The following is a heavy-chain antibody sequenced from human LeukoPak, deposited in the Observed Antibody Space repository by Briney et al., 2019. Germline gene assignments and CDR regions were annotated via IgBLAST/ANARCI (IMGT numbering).Heavy chain of an antibody. CDR1: GYTFTSYA. V-gene: IGHV7-4-1*02. J-gene: IGHJ6*02. CDR3: ARDSRYFDWLAYYGMDV. D-gene: IGHD3-9*01. CDR2: INTNTGNP. Sequence: ASVKVSCKASGYTFTSYAMNWVRQAPGQGLEWIGWINTNTGNPTYAQGFTGRFVFSLDTSVSTAYLQISSLKAEDTAVYYCARDSRYFDWLAYYGMDVWGQGTTVTVSS.